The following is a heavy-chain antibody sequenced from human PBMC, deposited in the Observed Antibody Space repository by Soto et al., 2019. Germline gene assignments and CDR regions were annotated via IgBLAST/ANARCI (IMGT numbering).Heavy chain of an antibody. CDR2: ISAYNGYT. J-gene: IGHJ6*02. CDR1: GYIFTRYG. CDR3: LLGYCSGDNCYTFDYYYGMDV. V-gene: IGHV1-18*01. Sequence: QVQLVQSGVEVKKPGASVKVSCKASGYIFTRYGFNWVRQAPGQGLEWMGWISAYNGYTSYAKTHQGRVTMTTDTSTTTTYMELRSLRSDDTAVYYCLLGYCSGDNCYTFDYYYGMDVWGQGTTVTVSS. D-gene: IGHD2-15*01.